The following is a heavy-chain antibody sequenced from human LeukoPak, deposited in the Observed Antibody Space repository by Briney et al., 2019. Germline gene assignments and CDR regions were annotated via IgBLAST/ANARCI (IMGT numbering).Heavy chain of an antibody. Sequence: SQTLSLSCAISGDSVSSNSAAWDWVRPSPSRGLEWLGRTYYRSKWYNDYAESVKTRITINPDTTKNQLSLQLNSVTPEDTAVSYCARDSNSGQDVWGQGTTVTVSS. CDR1: GDSVSSNSAA. CDR3: ARDSNSGQDV. CDR2: TYYRSKWYN. V-gene: IGHV6-1*01. J-gene: IGHJ6*02. D-gene: IGHD6-25*01.